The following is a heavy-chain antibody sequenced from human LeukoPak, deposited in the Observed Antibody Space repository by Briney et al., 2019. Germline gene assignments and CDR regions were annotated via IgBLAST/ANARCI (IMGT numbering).Heavy chain of an antibody. CDR2: INPSGDFR. CDR3: ATTPTGIAVAGNVAFDY. D-gene: IGHD6-19*01. CDR1: GYTFGTHW. J-gene: IGHJ4*02. Sequence: ASVKVSCKASGYTFGTHWMHWVRQAPGQGLEWMAIINPSGDFRSYAQKFQGRLTVTRDMSTRTVYMELSSLRSEDTAVYYCATTPTGIAVAGNVAFDYWGQGTLVTVSS. V-gene: IGHV1-46*01.